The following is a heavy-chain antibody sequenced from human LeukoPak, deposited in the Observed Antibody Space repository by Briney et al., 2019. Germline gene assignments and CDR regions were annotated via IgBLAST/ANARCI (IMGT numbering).Heavy chain of an antibody. CDR2: ISAYNGNT. J-gene: IGHJ5*02. D-gene: IGHD3-10*01. Sequence: ASVKVSCKASGYTFSVYSIAWVRQAPGQGLEWMGWISAYNGNTNYAQKLQGRVTMTTDTSTSTAYMELRSLRSEDTAVYYCARDMGLPWFDPWGQGTLVTVSS. CDR3: ARDMGLPWFDP. CDR1: GYTFSVYS. V-gene: IGHV1-18*01.